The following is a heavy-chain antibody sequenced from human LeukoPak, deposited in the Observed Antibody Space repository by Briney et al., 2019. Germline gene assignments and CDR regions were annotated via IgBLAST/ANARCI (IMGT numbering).Heavy chain of an antibody. Sequence: KPSETLSLTCTVSGGSISSSSYYWGWIRQPPGKGLEWIGSIYYSGSTYYNPSLKSRVTISVDTSKNQFSLKLSSVTAADTAVYYCARQKARFYYDFWTPWNAFDIWGQGTMVTVSS. CDR2: IYYSGST. CDR3: ARQKARFYYDFWTPWNAFDI. CDR1: GGSISSSSYY. D-gene: IGHD3-3*01. J-gene: IGHJ3*02. V-gene: IGHV4-39*01.